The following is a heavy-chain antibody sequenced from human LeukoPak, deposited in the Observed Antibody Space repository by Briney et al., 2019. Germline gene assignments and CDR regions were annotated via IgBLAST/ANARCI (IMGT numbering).Heavy chain of an antibody. Sequence: GESLKISCKTSGYSFTSYWIGWGRQMPGKGLEWMGIIDPGDSDTRYSPSFQGQVTISADKSISTAYLQWSSLKASDTAMYYCARVLGYYYDSTDASYYFDYWGQGTLVTVSS. V-gene: IGHV5-51*01. CDR1: GYSFTSYW. CDR2: IDPGDSDT. D-gene: IGHD3-22*01. J-gene: IGHJ4*02. CDR3: ARVLGYYYDSTDASYYFDY.